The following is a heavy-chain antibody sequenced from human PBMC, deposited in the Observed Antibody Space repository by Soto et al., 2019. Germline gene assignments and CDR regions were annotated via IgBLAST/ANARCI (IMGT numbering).Heavy chain of an antibody. CDR2: IYYSGST. J-gene: IGHJ5*02. V-gene: IGHV4-39*01. CDR1: GGSISSSIYY. CDR3: ARKGYSYGSPFDP. D-gene: IGHD5-18*01. Sequence: SETLSLTCTVSGGSISSSIYYWGWIRQPPGKGLQWIGNIYYSGSTYYNPSLKSRVTISVDTSKNQFSLKLSSVTAADTAIYYCARKGYSYGSPFDPWGQGTLVTVSS.